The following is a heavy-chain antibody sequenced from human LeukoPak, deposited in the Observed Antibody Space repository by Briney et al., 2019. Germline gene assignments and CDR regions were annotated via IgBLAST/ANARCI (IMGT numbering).Heavy chain of an antibody. D-gene: IGHD2-15*01. CDR2: INPSGGST. J-gene: IGHJ4*02. V-gene: IGHV1-46*01. CDR3: AGGCCSGGSCFEWYYFDY. Sequence: ASVKVSFKASGYTFTSYYMHWVRQAPGQGLEWMGIINPSGGSTSYAQKFQGRVTMTRDTSTSTVYMELSSLRSEDTAVYYCAGGCCSGGSCFEWYYFDYWGQGTLVTVSS. CDR1: GYTFTSYY.